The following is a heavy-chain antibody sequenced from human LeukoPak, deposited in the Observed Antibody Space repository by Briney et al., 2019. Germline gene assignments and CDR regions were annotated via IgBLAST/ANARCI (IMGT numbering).Heavy chain of an antibody. CDR2: ISYDGSNK. CDR1: GFTFSSYA. CDR3: ARDPPGDPYYYYGMDV. D-gene: IGHD7-27*01. Sequence: PGGSLRLSCAASGFTFSSYAMHWVRQAPGKGLEWVAVISYDGSNKYYADSVKGRFTISRDNSKNTLYLQMNSLRAEDTAVYYCARDPPGDPYYYYGMDVWGQGTTVTVSS. V-gene: IGHV3-30-3*01. J-gene: IGHJ6*02.